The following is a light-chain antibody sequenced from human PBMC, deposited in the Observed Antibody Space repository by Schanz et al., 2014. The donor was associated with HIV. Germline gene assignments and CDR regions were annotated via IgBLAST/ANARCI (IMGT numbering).Light chain of an antibody. J-gene: IGKJ4*01. V-gene: IGKV3-20*01. Sequence: EIVLTQSPGTLSLSPGEGATLSCRASQSVSSAYLAWYQHKPGQAPRLLTYGASSRATGIPDRFSGSGSGTDFTLTISRLEPEDFAVYYCQESGSSPTFGGGTKVEIK. CDR1: QSVSSAY. CDR2: GAS. CDR3: QESGSSPT.